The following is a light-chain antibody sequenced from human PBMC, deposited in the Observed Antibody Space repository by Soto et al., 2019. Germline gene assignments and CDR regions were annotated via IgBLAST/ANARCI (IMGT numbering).Light chain of an antibody. J-gene: IGLJ1*01. CDR1: SSDVGGYNY. Sequence: QSALTQPASVSGSPGQSITILCTGTSSDVGGYNYVSWYQQHPGKAPKLMIYDVSNRPSGVSNRFSGSKSGNTASLTISGLQAEDEADYYCSSYTSSSTLLYVFGTGTKVTVL. V-gene: IGLV2-14*01. CDR3: SSYTSSSTLLYV. CDR2: DVS.